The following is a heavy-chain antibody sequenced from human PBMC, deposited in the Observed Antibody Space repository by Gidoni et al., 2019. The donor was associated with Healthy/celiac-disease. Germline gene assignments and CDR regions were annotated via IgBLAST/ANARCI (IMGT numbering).Heavy chain of an antibody. CDR3: ARGAVTTGFDY. Sequence: QVQLPESGPGLAKPSGTLSLTCAVSGGSISSSNWWSWVRPPPGKGLEWIGEIYHSGSTNYNPSIKSRVNISVDKSKNQFSLKLSSVTAADTAVYYCARGAVTTGFDYWGQGTLVTVSS. CDR2: IYHSGST. J-gene: IGHJ4*02. D-gene: IGHD4-17*01. V-gene: IGHV4-4*02. CDR1: GGSISSSNW.